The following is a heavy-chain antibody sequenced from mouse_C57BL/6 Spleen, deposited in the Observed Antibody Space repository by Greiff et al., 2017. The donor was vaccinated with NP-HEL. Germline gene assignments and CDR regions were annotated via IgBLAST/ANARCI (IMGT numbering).Heavy chain of an antibody. V-gene: IGHV1-81*01. J-gene: IGHJ2*01. CDR3: ARWDYGSRRDFDY. CDR2: IYPRSGNT. Sequence: QVQLKESGAELARPGASVKLSCKASGYTFTSYGISWVKQRTGQGLEWIGEIYPRSGNTYYNEKFKGKATLTADKSSSTAYMELRSLTSEDSAVYFCARWDYGSRRDFDYWGQGTTLTVSS. CDR1: GYTFTSYG. D-gene: IGHD1-1*01.